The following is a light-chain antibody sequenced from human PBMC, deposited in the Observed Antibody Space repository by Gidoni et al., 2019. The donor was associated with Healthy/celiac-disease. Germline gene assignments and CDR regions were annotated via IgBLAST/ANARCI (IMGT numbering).Light chain of an antibody. CDR3: QQYNNWPLT. CDR1: QSVSSN. CDR2: GAS. J-gene: IGKJ4*01. V-gene: IGKV3-15*01. Sequence: EIVMTQSPATLSVSPGERATLSCRASQSVSSNLAWYQQKPGQAPRLLLYGASPRATGIPARFSVSGSGTEFTLTFSSLQSEDFAVYYCQQYNNWPLTFGGGTKVEIK.